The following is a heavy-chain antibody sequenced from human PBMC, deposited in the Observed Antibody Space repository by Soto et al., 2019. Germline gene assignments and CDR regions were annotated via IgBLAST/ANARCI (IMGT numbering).Heavy chain of an antibody. V-gene: IGHV3-23*01. Sequence: EVQLLESGGGLVQPGGSLRISCTASGFSFSTHSMSWVRQAPGKGLEWVSTISGSADSTYYADSVKGRFTIPRDNSKNTQYLLMNSLRAEDTAVYYWARVGIGDCSRTSCLYHFDHWGQGSQVTVSS. D-gene: IGHD2-2*03. J-gene: IGHJ4*02. CDR3: ARVGIGDCSRTSCLYHFDH. CDR2: ISGSADST. CDR1: GFSFSTHS.